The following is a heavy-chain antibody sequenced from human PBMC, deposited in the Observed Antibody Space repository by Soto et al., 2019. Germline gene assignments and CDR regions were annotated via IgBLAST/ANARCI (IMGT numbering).Heavy chain of an antibody. Sequence: GGSLSLSCAASGFTFSSYGMHWVRQAPGKGLEWVAVIWYDGSNKYYADSVKGRFTISRDNSKNTLYLQMNSLRAEDTAVYYCARELGYCSGGSCQFDYWGQGTLVTVSS. CDR1: GFTFSSYG. D-gene: IGHD2-15*01. V-gene: IGHV3-33*01. CDR2: IWYDGSNK. J-gene: IGHJ4*02. CDR3: ARELGYCSGGSCQFDY.